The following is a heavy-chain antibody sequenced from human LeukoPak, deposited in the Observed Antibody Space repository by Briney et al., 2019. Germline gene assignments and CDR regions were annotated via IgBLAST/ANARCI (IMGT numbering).Heavy chain of an antibody. V-gene: IGHV4-39*01. Sequence: SETLSLTCTVSGGSISGSSDYWGWIRQPPGKGLEWIGSIYYSGNTYYHPSLKSRVTISLDTSKNQFSLKLSSVTAADTAVYYCARQSVRAIAIAARPGNYFDYWGQGTLVTVSS. J-gene: IGHJ4*02. CDR3: ARQSVRAIAIAARPGNYFDY. D-gene: IGHD6-6*01. CDR2: IYYSGNT. CDR1: GGSISGSSDY.